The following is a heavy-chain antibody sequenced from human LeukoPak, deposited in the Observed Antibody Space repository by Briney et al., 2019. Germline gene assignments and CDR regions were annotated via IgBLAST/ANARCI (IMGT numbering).Heavy chain of an antibody. Sequence: GASVKVSCKASGYTFTSYGISWVRQAPGQGLEWMGWISAYNGNTNYAQKLQGRVTMTTDTSTSTAYMELRSLRSDDTAVYYCARVHPKKKDTAMVNYFDYWGQGTLVTDSS. CDR1: GYTFTSYG. CDR2: ISAYNGNT. V-gene: IGHV1-18*01. D-gene: IGHD5-18*01. J-gene: IGHJ4*02. CDR3: ARVHPKKKDTAMVNYFDY.